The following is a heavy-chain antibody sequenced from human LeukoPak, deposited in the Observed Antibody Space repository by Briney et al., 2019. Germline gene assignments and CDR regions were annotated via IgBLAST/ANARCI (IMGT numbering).Heavy chain of an antibody. J-gene: IGHJ6*03. Sequence: ASVKVSCKVSGYTLTELSMHWVRQAPGKGLEWMGGFDPEDGETIYAQKFQGRVTMTEDTSTDTAYMELSSLRSEDTAVYYCATGPPYYDFRDYMDVWGKGTTVTVSS. D-gene: IGHD3-3*01. CDR1: GYTLTELS. CDR2: FDPEDGET. V-gene: IGHV1-24*01. CDR3: ATGPPYYDFRDYMDV.